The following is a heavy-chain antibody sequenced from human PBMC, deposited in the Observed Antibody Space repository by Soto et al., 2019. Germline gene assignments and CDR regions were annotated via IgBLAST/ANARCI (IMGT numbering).Heavy chain of an antibody. CDR2: IIPIFGTT. D-gene: IGHD4-4*01. CDR1: GGTFSSYA. J-gene: IGHJ6*02. CDR3: ARIEGLQPGGYGMDV. Sequence: QVQLVQSGAEVKKPGSSVKVSCKASGGTFSSYAISWVRQAPGQGLEWMGGIIPIFGTTNYAQKFQGRVTITADKSTTRAHMELSSLSSEDTAVYYCARIEGLQPGGYGMDVWCQGTTVTVSS. V-gene: IGHV1-69*06.